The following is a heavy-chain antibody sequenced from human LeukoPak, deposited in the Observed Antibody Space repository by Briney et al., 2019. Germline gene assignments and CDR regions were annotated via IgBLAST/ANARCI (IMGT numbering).Heavy chain of an antibody. CDR3: ARDFVSSPPGAFDI. CDR2: ISAYNGNT. CDR1: GYTFTSYG. Sequence: ASVKVSCKASGYTFTSYGISWVRQAPGQGLEWMGWISAYNGNTNYAQKLQGRVTITADKSTSTAYMELSSLRSEDTAVYYCARDFVSSPPGAFDIWGQGTMVTVSS. V-gene: IGHV1-18*01. J-gene: IGHJ3*02.